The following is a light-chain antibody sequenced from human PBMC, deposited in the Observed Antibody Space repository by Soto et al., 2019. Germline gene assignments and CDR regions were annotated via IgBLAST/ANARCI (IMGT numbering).Light chain of an antibody. J-gene: IGLJ1*01. Sequence: QSVLTQPPSASGTPGHRVTISCSGSTSNIGSSTVNWYQQLPGTAPKLLIYSNTQRPSGVPDPFSGSKSGTSASLAISGLQSEDEADYYCAAWDDSLSGYVFGTGTKVTVL. CDR2: SNT. V-gene: IGLV1-44*01. CDR1: TSNIGSST. CDR3: AAWDDSLSGYV.